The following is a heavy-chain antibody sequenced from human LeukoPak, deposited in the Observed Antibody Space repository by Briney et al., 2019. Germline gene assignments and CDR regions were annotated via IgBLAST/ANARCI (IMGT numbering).Heavy chain of an antibody. V-gene: IGHV3-30*02. CDR2: IRYDGSNK. D-gene: IGHD6-19*01. CDR1: GFTFSSYG. CDR3: AKDAQQWLAAYYFDY. J-gene: IGHJ4*02. Sequence: AGGSLRLSCAASGFTFSSYGMHWVRQAPGKGLEWVAFIRYDGSNKYYADSVKGRFTISRDNSKNTLYLQMNSLRAEDTAVYYCAKDAQQWLAAYYFDYWGQGTLVTVSS.